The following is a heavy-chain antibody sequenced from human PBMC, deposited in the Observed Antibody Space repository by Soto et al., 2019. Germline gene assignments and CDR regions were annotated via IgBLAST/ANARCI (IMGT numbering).Heavy chain of an antibody. CDR1: GFSLSTRGVG. J-gene: IGHJ4*02. Sequence: QITLKETGPTLVKPTQTLTLTCTFSGFSLSTRGVGVGWIRQPPGKALEWLALIFWDDDKRYSPSLRSRLTITKDTSKNQLVLTMTNRDSVDTATYYGAHSGIHYDSSGYLYRNCDYWGQGTLVTVCS. D-gene: IGHD3-22*01. CDR3: AHSGIHYDSSGYLYRNCDY. CDR2: IFWDDDK. V-gene: IGHV2-5*02.